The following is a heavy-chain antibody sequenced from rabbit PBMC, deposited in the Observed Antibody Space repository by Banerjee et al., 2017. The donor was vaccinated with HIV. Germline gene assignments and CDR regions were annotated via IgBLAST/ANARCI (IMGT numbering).Heavy chain of an antibody. J-gene: IGHJ3*01. CDR1: GFSFSDSDY. CDR2: IYAGSSGNT. D-gene: IGHD7-1*01. Sequence: QSLEESGGDLVKPGASLTLTCTASGFSFSDSDYMCWVRQAPGKGLEWIACIYAGSSGNTYYASWAKGRFTISKTSSTTLTLQMTSLTAADTATYFCARDLADYTGYNYATRLDLWGPGTLVTVS. V-gene: IGHV1S40*01. CDR3: ARDLADYTGYNYATRLDL.